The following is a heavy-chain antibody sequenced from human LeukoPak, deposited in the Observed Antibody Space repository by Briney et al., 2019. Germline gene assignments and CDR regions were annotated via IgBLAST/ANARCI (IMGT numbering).Heavy chain of an antibody. Sequence: GGSLRLSCAASGFSYSRYWMSWVRQAPGKGLEWVASINQGESAKFYVDSVKGRFTISRDNAKNSLYLQMNSLRAEDTAVYYCARYVDIVATLDYWGRGTLVTVSS. CDR2: INQGESAK. D-gene: IGHD5-12*01. J-gene: IGHJ4*02. V-gene: IGHV3-7*01. CDR3: ARYVDIVATLDY. CDR1: GFSYSRYW.